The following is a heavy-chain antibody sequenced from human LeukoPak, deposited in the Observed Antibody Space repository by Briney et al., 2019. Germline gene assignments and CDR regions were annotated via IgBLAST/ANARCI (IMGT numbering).Heavy chain of an antibody. CDR1: GFTFSRDS. CDR2: ISHDSAIT. Sequence: PGGPLRLSCAASGFTFSRDSMNWVRQAPGKGLEWISYISHDSAITYYADSVRGRFTISRDNAKNSLYLQMHSLRAEDTAVYYCVRDNPRCCGVVPANIDDFWGQGTLVTVSS. V-gene: IGHV3-48*01. CDR3: VRDNPRCCGVVPANIDDF. D-gene: IGHD2-15*01. J-gene: IGHJ4*02.